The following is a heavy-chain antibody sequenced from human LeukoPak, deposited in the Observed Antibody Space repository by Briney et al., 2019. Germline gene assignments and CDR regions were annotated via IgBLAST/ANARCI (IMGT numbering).Heavy chain of an antibody. CDR1: GGSVNSGSYY. J-gene: IGHJ4*02. Sequence: SETLSLTCTVSGGSVNSGSYYWNWIRQPPGKGLEWIGYIYYSGSTNYNPSLKSRVTISLDTPKNQFSLKLSSVTAADTAVYYCARSLNVDTAMAAYFDYWGQGTLVTVSS. V-gene: IGHV4-61*01. CDR2: IYYSGST. D-gene: IGHD5-18*01. CDR3: ARSLNVDTAMAAYFDY.